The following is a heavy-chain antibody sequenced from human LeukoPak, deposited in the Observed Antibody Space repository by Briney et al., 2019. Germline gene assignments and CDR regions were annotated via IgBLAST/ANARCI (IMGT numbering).Heavy chain of an antibody. Sequence: GASVKVSCKASGYTFTGYYMHWVRQAPGQGLEWMGRIIPILGIANYAQKFQGRVTITADKSTSTAYMELSSLRSEDTAVYYCAREYSHGENYFDYWGQGTLVTVSS. CDR2: IIPILGIA. CDR3: AREYSHGENYFDY. J-gene: IGHJ4*02. V-gene: IGHV1-69*04. CDR1: GYTFTGYY. D-gene: IGHD6-13*01.